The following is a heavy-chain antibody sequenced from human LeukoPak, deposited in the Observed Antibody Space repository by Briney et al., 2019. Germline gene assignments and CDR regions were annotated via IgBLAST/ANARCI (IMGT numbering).Heavy chain of an antibody. J-gene: IGHJ4*02. V-gene: IGHV1-69*05. Sequence: GASVKVSCKASGGTFSSYAISWVRQAPGQGLEWMGGIIPIFGTANYAQKLQGRVTMTTDTSTSTAYMELRSLRSDDTAVYYCASGRSSQATIFDYWGQGTLVTVSS. CDR3: ASGRSSQATIFDY. D-gene: IGHD1-26*01. CDR1: GGTFSSYA. CDR2: IIPIFGTA.